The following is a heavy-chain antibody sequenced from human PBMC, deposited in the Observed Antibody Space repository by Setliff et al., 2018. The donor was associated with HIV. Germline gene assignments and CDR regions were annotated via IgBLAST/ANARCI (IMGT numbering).Heavy chain of an antibody. CDR2: ISDSGDGT. D-gene: IGHD2-21*01. J-gene: IGHJ2*01. CDR3: AKALGTTYGGNRHFDL. V-gene: IGHV3-23*01. CDR1: GFTFSSYS. Sequence: GGSLRLSCAGSGFTFSSYSMSWVRQAPGKGLEWVSAISDSGDGTYYAGSVKGRFTISRDNSKNTLYLQMNSLRAEDTALYYCAKALGTTYGGNRHFDLWGRGTLVTVSS.